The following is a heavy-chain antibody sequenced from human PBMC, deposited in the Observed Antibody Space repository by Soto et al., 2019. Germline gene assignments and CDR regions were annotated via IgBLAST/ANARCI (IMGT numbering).Heavy chain of an antibody. J-gene: IGHJ6*02. CDR2: IYHSGST. V-gene: IGHV4-30-2*01. D-gene: IGHD3-10*01. Sequence: SDAESRTCACCGGTISSGGWSWSWIQQPPGKGLEWIGYIYHSGSTYYNPSLKSRVTISVDRSKNQFSLKLSSVTAADTAMYYCARHEAGGSLVYGMDVWGQGTTVTVYS. CDR1: GGTISSGGWS. CDR3: ARHEAGGSLVYGMDV.